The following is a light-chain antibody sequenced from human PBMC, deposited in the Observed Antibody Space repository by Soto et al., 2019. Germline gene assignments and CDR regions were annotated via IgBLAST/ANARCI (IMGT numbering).Light chain of an antibody. V-gene: IGLV2-14*01. CDR2: DVH. CDR3: HSYTSSSTRV. Sequence: QSALTQPASVSGSPGQSITISCTGTSSDVGGYNYVSWYQQYPGKAPKLMIYDVHNRPSGVSDRFSGSKSGNTASLTISRLQAEDEADYYCHSYTSSSTRVFGGGTKLTVL. J-gene: IGLJ2*01. CDR1: SSDVGGYNY.